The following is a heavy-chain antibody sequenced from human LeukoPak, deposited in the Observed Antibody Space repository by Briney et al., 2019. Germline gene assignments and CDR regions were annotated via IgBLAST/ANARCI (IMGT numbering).Heavy chain of an antibody. D-gene: IGHD2-15*01. CDR1: GGSISSSSYY. CDR2: IYYSGST. J-gene: IGHJ5*02. Sequence: PSETLPLTCTVFGGSISSSSYYWSWIRQPPGKGLEWIKSIYYSGSTYYSPSLKSRVTISVDTSKNQFSLKLSSVSAADTAVYYCARGVVVAVTGWFDPWGQGTLVTVSS. CDR3: ARGVVVAVTGWFDP. V-gene: IGHV4-39*07.